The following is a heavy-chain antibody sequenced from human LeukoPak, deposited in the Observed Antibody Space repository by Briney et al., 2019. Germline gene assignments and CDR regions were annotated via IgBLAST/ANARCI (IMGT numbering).Heavy chain of an antibody. D-gene: IGHD3-10*01. Sequence: GGSPRLSCAASGFTFNHFGMHWVRQAPGKGLEWVAFIRFDGSDKYYADSVKGRFTISRDNSNNILYLQMNNVRPEDTAVYYCARVLRITMVRGVTGIDYWGQGTLVTVSS. J-gene: IGHJ4*02. CDR3: ARVLRITMVRGVTGIDY. CDR1: GFTFNHFG. CDR2: IRFDGSDK. V-gene: IGHV3-30*02.